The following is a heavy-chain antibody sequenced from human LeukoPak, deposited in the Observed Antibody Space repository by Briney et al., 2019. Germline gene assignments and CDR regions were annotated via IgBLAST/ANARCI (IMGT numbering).Heavy chain of an antibody. V-gene: IGHV1-46*01. D-gene: IGHD6-25*01. CDR2: INPSGGSA. J-gene: IGHJ4*02. Sequence: ASVTVSCTASGYTFTSYYIHWVRQAPGQGLEWMGTINPSGGSADYAQKFQARVTMTRDTSTTTVYMDLSSLRSEDTAVFYCARAMADAEGSGFWGQGTLVTVSS. CDR3: ARAMADAEGSGF. CDR1: GYTFTSYY.